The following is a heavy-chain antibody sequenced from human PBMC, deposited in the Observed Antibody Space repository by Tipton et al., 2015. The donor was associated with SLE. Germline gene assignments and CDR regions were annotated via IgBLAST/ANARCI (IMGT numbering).Heavy chain of an antibody. CDR2: TYYMSKWYN. CDR1: GDSVSSNSAA. D-gene: IGHD3-10*01. V-gene: IGHV6-1*01. Sequence: GLVKPSQTLSLTCAISGDSVSSNSAAWNWIRQSPSRGLEWLGRTYYMSKWYNDYAVSVKSRIIINPDTSKNQFSLKLSSVTAADTAVYYCARHLGVIVAFEVWGQGTVLTVSS. J-gene: IGHJ3*01. CDR3: ARHLGVIVAFEV.